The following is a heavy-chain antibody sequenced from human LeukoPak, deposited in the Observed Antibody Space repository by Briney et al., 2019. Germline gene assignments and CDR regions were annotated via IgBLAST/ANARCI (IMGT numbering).Heavy chain of an antibody. CDR3: VREVRGATRWFDP. Sequence: PGGSLRLSCAASGFTFSSYTMSWVRQAPGKGLEWVSTITTSDGNTYYADSVKGRFTVSRDNSKNTLYLQMSSLRAEDTAVYYCVREVRGATRWFDPWGQGTLVTVSS. V-gene: IGHV3-23*01. CDR2: ITTSDGNT. D-gene: IGHD3-10*01. CDR1: GFTFSSYT. J-gene: IGHJ5*02.